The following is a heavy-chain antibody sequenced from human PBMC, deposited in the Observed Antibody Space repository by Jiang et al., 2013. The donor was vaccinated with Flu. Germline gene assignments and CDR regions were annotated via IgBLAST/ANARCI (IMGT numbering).Heavy chain of an antibody. J-gene: IGHJ4*02. CDR3: AKTRSGGSGSYRFDY. D-gene: IGHD1-26*01. CDR2: IRYDGSNK. V-gene: IGHV3-30*02. CDR1: GFTFSSYG. Sequence: VQLVESGGGVVQPGGSLRLSCAASGFTFSSYGMHWVRQAPGKGLEWVAFIRYDGSNKYYADSVKGRFTISRDNSKNTLYLQMNSLRAEDTAVYYCAKTRSGGSGSYRFDYWGQGTLVTVSS.